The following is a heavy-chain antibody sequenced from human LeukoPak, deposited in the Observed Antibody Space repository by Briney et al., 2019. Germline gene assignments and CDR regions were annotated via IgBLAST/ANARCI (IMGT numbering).Heavy chain of an antibody. J-gene: IGHJ4*02. CDR1: GFTFSSYT. Sequence: GGSLRLSCAASGFTFSSYTMNWVRQAPGKGLEWMGGFDPEDGETIYAQKFQGRVTMTEDTSTDTAYMELSSLRSEDTAVYYCATLDFGSTVRYFDYWGQGTLVTVSS. V-gene: IGHV1-24*01. D-gene: IGHD4-17*01. CDR3: ATLDFGSTVRYFDY. CDR2: FDPEDGET.